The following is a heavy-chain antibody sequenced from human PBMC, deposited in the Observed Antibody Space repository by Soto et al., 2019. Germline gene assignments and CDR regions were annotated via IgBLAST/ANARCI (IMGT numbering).Heavy chain of an antibody. V-gene: IGHV5-51*01. J-gene: IGHJ4*02. CDR1: GYNFATYW. CDR2: IYPPNSDT. CDR3: ARHRLYSSGWTTFDY. Sequence: PGESLKISCKGSGYNFATYWIGWVRQTPGKGLEWIGIIYPPNSDTKYSPSFEGQVTISAEKSINTAYLQWSSLTASDTAVYYCARHRLYSSGWTTFDYWGQGTLVTVSS. D-gene: IGHD3-22*01.